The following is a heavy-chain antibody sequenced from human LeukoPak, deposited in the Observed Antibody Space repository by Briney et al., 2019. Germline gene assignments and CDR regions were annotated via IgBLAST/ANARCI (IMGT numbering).Heavy chain of an antibody. CDR2: INPSGGST. V-gene: IGHV1-46*01. CDR1: GYTFTNYY. Sequence: ASVKVSCKASGYTFTNYYMHWVRQAPGQGLVGMGIINPSGGSTRYAQKFQGRFTMTRDTPTNTVYMELSSVRSEDTAMYYCTRVASYDSSAYYSYWGQGTLVTVSS. D-gene: IGHD3-22*01. J-gene: IGHJ4*02. CDR3: TRVASYDSSAYYSY.